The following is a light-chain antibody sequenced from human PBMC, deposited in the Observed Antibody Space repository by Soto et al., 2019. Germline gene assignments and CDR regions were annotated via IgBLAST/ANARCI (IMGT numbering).Light chain of an antibody. Sequence: EIVLTQSPATLSLSPWERATLSCRASQSVSSYLAWYQQKPGQAPRLLIYDASNRATGIPARFSGSGSGTDVTPTISSLEPEDFAVYYCQQRSNWPRLTFGGGTKVDIK. J-gene: IGKJ4*02. V-gene: IGKV3-11*01. CDR2: DAS. CDR3: QQRSNWPRLT. CDR1: QSVSSY.